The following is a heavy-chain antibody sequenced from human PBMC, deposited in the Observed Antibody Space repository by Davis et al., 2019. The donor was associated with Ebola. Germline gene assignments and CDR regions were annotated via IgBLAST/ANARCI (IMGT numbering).Heavy chain of an antibody. CDR3: VRGRNGFDY. CDR1: GFTFSDYY. D-gene: IGHD2-8*01. CDR2: SRNKVNSYTT. V-gene: IGHV3-72*01. J-gene: IGHJ4*02. Sequence: GESLKISCAVSGFTFSDYYMDWVRQTPAKGLEWLGRSRNKVNSYTTEYAASVKGRFSVSSDDSKNVFFLQMNGLKTEDTAVYYCVRGRNGFDYWGQGTLVTVSS.